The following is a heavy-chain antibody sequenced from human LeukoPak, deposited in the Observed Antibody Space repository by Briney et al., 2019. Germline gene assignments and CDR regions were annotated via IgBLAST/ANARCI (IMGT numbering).Heavy chain of an antibody. Sequence: SETLSLTCTVSGYSIRRGFYWGWIRQPPGQGLEWIGSIYHSGSTYYNPSLKSRVPISVDTSKNQFSLKLSSVTAADTAVYSCARDEEVSGSGNWFDPWGQGTLVTVSS. D-gene: IGHD1-26*01. CDR2: IYHSGST. CDR3: ARDEEVSGSGNWFDP. V-gene: IGHV4-38-2*02. J-gene: IGHJ5*02. CDR1: GYSIRRGFY.